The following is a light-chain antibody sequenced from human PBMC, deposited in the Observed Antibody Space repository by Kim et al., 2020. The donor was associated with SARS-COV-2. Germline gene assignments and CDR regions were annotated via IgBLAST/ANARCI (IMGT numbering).Light chain of an antibody. J-gene: IGLJ3*02. CDR2: DVS. CDR1: SSDVGAYMH. Sequence: GRTVTCSCTGTSSDVGAYMHASWYQQHPGKAPEFILYDVSKRPSGISDRFSGSKSGNTASLTISGLQAEDEAYYYCTSYTRSDTWVFGGGTKVTVL. V-gene: IGLV2-14*03. CDR3: TSYTRSDTWV.